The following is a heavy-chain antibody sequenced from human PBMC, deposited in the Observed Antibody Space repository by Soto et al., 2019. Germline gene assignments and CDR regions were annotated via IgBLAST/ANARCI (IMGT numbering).Heavy chain of an antibody. CDR1: GGSISSSSYY. D-gene: IGHD3-22*01. CDR3: ARPYHSDDSSGYYNYYYYGMDV. Sequence: SETLSLTCTVSGGSISSSSYYWGWIRQPPGKGLEWIGSIYYSGSTYYNPSLKSRVTISVDTSKNQFSLKLSSVTAADTAVYYCARPYHSDDSSGYYNYYYYGMDVWGQGTTVTVSS. J-gene: IGHJ6*02. V-gene: IGHV4-39*01. CDR2: IYYSGST.